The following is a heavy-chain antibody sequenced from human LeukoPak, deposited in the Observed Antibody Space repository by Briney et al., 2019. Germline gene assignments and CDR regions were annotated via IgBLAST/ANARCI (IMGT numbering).Heavy chain of an antibody. Sequence: SVKGRFTISRDNAKNALYLQMNSLRVEDTAVYYCARARSSYGYGDAFDIWGQGTMVTVSS. V-gene: IGHV3-21*01. J-gene: IGHJ3*02. D-gene: IGHD5-18*01. CDR3: ARARSSYGYGDAFDI.